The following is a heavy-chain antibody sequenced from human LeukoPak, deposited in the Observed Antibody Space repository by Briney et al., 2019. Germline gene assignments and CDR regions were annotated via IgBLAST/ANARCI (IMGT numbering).Heavy chain of an antibody. J-gene: IGHJ5*02. CDR3: ARDLGRLRENIVVVRPGFDP. CDR1: GYTFSSYG. CDR2: VSGYNGNP. V-gene: IGHV1-18*01. Sequence: ASVKVSCKAFGYTFSSYGISWVRQAPGQGLEWMEWVSGYNGNPNYAQKLQGRVTLTTDTSTSTAYMVLRSLRSDDTAVYYCARDLGRLRENIVVVRPGFDPWGQGTLVTVSS. D-gene: IGHD2-2*01.